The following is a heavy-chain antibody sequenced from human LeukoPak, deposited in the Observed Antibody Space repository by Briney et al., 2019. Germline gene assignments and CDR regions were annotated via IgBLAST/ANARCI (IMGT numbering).Heavy chain of an antibody. CDR1: GFTFSSYS. V-gene: IGHV3-21*01. CDR2: ISSSSSYI. J-gene: IGHJ4*02. CDR3: ARGDRGDFDY. Sequence: GGSLRLSCAASGFTFSSYSMNWVRQAPGKGLEWVSSISSSSSYIYYADSVKGRFTISRGNAKKSLYLQMNSLRAEDTAVYYCARGDRGDFDYWGQGTLVTVSS. D-gene: IGHD3-10*01.